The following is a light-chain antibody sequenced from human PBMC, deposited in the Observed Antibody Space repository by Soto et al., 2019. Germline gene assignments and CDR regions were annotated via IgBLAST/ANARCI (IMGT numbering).Light chain of an antibody. Sequence: EIVMTQSPATLSVSPGERATLSCRASESVGSNLAWYQQKPGQAPRLLIHGAPIRDTGVPATFSGSGSGTEFTLSISSLQSEHLGVYYCQQDSSWTLTFGGGTKVDIK. CDR3: QQDSSWTLT. V-gene: IGKV3D-15*01. CDR2: GAP. CDR1: ESVGSN. J-gene: IGKJ4*01.